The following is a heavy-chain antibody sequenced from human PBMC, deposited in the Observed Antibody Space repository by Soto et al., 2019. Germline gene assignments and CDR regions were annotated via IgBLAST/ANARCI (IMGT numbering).Heavy chain of an antibody. CDR3: ARVHEKGLDAFDI. CDR1: GGSISNYY. V-gene: IGHV4-59*01. CDR2: VYNSGNT. J-gene: IGHJ3*02. Sequence: QVQLQESGPGLVKPLETLSLTCTVSGGSISNYYWSWIRQPPGKGLKWIAYVYNSGNTNFNPSLKSRVTLSVDTSKNQFSLRLTSVTAADTAVYYCARVHEKGLDAFDIWGQGTLVTVSS.